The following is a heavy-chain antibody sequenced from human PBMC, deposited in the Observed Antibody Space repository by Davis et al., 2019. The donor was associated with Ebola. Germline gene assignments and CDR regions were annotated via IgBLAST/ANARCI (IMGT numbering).Heavy chain of an antibody. CDR1: GGSISSSSYY. D-gene: IGHD5-12*01. Sequence: GSLRLSCTVPGGSISSSSYYWGWIRQPPGKGLERIGSIYYIGSTYYNPSLKGRVTTSVDTSKNQFSLKLSSVTAADTAVYYCATNRGYELDYWGQGTLVTVSS. CDR2: IYYIGST. J-gene: IGHJ4*02. CDR3: ATNRGYELDY. V-gene: IGHV4-39*01.